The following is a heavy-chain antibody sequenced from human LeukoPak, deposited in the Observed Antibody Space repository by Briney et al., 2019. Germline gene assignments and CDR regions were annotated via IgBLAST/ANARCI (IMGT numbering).Heavy chain of an antibody. Sequence: SETQSLTCTVSGGSISSYYWSWIRQPPGKGLEWIGYIYYSGSTNYNPSLKSRVTISVDTSKNQFSLKLSSVTAADTAVYYCARSYFVSSGYQNWYFDLWGRGTLVTVSS. CDR3: ARSYFVSSGYQNWYFDL. CDR1: GGSISSYY. CDR2: IYYSGST. D-gene: IGHD3-22*01. V-gene: IGHV4-59*01. J-gene: IGHJ2*01.